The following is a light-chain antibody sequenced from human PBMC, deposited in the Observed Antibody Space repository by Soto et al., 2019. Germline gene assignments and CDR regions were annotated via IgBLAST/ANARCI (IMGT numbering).Light chain of an antibody. Sequence: DIVMTQSPDSLAVSLGERATMNCKCSRRVLYKSNNKNHLAWYQQKPGQPPQLIIYWASTRESGVPERFSGSGSGTDFSLTISSLEAEDVAFYWFQQYFDVPFTFGGGTKVEI. CDR2: WAS. CDR3: QQYFDVPFT. V-gene: IGKV4-1*01. J-gene: IGKJ4*01. CDR1: RRVLYKSNNKNH.